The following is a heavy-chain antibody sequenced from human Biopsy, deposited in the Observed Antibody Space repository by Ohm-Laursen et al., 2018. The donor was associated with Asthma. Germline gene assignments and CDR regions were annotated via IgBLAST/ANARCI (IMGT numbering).Heavy chain of an antibody. Sequence: ASVKVSCKVPGGTFSNFAISGVRQAPGQGLEWMGGHDHEEGGTVNARRFQGRVTMTEDTSTDTAYMELSSLSSDDTAVYYCASDFPKDYVRYNFQFWGQGTLVTVSS. J-gene: IGHJ4*02. CDR3: ASDFPKDYVRYNFQF. D-gene: IGHD4-17*01. CDR1: GGTFSNFA. CDR2: HDHEEGGT. V-gene: IGHV1-24*01.